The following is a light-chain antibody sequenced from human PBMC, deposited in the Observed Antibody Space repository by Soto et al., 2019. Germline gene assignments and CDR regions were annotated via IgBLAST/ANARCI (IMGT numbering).Light chain of an antibody. CDR2: DTS. CDR1: QGVNNY. Sequence: DIQMTQSPSSLSASVGDRVTITCRASQGVNNYLAWYQQKPGKVPKLLIYDTSTLQSGVPSRFSGSGGGTEYTLTVSSLQPEDVTTYYCQRYNSAPLTFGGGTKVEIK. CDR3: QRYNSAPLT. V-gene: IGKV1-27*01. J-gene: IGKJ4*01.